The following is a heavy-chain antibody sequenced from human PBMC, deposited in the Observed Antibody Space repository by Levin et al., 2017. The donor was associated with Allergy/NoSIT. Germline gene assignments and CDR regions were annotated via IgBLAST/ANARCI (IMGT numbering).Heavy chain of an antibody. CDR3: ARVRFGLRYSNLFRVMAYYFDY. V-gene: IGHV4-34*01. Sequence: SETLSLTCAVYGGSFSGYYWSWIRQPPGKGLEWIGEINHSGSTNYNPSLKSRVTISVDTSKNQFSLKLSSVTAADTAVYYCARVRFGLRYSNLFRVMAYYFDYWGQGTLVTVSS. CDR1: GGSFSGYY. D-gene: IGHD3-9*01. CDR2: INHSGST. J-gene: IGHJ4*02.